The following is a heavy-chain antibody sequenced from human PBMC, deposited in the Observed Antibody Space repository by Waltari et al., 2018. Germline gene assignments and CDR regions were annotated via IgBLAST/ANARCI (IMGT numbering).Heavy chain of an antibody. J-gene: IGHJ5*02. CDR3: ARQILGARVDP. CDR1: AGSIDPYY. Sequence: QMQLQESGPGLVKPSETLSLTCTLSAGSIDPYYWMWFRQPPGKGLEWIGHIYYSGSTNYNPSLKSRVTMSIDTSKNQFSLRLNSVTAADTAVYYCARQILGARVDPWGQGTQVTVSS. D-gene: IGHD1-26*01. CDR2: IYYSGST. V-gene: IGHV4-59*01.